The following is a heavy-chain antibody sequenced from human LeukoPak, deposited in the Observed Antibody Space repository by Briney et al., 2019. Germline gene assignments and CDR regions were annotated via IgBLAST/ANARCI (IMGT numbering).Heavy chain of an antibody. D-gene: IGHD1-26*01. Sequence: GGSLRLSCAASGFTFSRDWMSGVRRAPGKGVEWVANIKQDGGEIYYVDSVKGRFTISRDNAKNSVYLHMNSLRAEDTAVYYCARDKVVGPTKFDSWGQGTLVTVSS. CDR3: ARDKVVGPTKFDS. V-gene: IGHV3-7*01. CDR1: GFTFSRDW. J-gene: IGHJ5*01. CDR2: IKQDGGEI.